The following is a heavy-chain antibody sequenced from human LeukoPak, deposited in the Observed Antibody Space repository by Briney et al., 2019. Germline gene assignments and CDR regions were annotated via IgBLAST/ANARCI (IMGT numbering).Heavy chain of an antibody. CDR2: ISYDGSNK. D-gene: IGHD3-9*01. V-gene: IGHV3-30*04. Sequence: PGGSLRLSCAASGFTFSSYAMSWVRQAPGKGLEWVAVISYDGSNKFYAGSVRGRFTISRDNSKNTLFLQMNSLRPEDTAVYYCARGPDYDILADYFDYWGQGTLVTVSS. CDR3: ARGPDYDILADYFDY. J-gene: IGHJ4*02. CDR1: GFTFSSYA.